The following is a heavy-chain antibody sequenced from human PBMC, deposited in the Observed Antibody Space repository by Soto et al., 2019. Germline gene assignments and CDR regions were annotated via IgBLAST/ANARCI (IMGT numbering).Heavy chain of an antibody. CDR2: IYHSGST. CDR1: GGSISSGGYS. Sequence: QLQLQESGSGLVKPSQTLSLTCAVSGGSISSGGYSWSWIRQPPGKGLEWIRYIYHSGSTYYNPSLKSRVTISVGRSKTQFSLKLSSVTAADTAVYYCAAGGGLPRYYWGQGTLVSVSS. CDR3: AAGGGLPRYY. D-gene: IGHD5-12*01. V-gene: IGHV4-30-2*01. J-gene: IGHJ4*02.